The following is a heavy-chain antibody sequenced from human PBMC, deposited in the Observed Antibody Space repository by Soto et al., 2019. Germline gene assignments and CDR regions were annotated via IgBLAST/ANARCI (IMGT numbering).Heavy chain of an antibody. Sequence: SLTMSVTCTVASGSISSTSYYWARKSQPPGKGLEWIGAIYYDGTTYYTESLKSRVSISVDTSKNQFSLKLNSVTAADTAVYFCARQGRNTKIVLVKHYAADFWGQGTAVTVSS. CDR3: ARQGRNTKIVLVKHYAADF. CDR2: IYYDGTT. CDR1: SGSISSTSYY. D-gene: IGHD3-22*01. V-gene: IGHV4-39*01. J-gene: IGHJ6*02.